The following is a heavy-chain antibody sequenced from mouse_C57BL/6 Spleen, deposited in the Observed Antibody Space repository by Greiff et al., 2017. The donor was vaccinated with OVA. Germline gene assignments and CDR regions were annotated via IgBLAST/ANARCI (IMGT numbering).Heavy chain of an antibody. Sequence: VQLQQSGPVLVKPGASVKMSCKASGYTFTDYYMNWVKQSHGQSLEWIGVINPYNGGTSYNQKFKGKATLTVDKSSSTAYMELNSLTSEDSAVYYCARDPITTVVALYFDVWGTGTTVTVSS. D-gene: IGHD1-1*01. V-gene: IGHV1-19*01. J-gene: IGHJ1*03. CDR3: ARDPITTVVALYFDV. CDR2: INPYNGGT. CDR1: GYTFTDYY.